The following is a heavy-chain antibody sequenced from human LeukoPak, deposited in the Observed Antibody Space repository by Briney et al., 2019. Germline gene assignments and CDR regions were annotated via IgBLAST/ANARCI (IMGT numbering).Heavy chain of an antibody. CDR1: GFTFNDYY. CDR2: IGRSGTPI. D-gene: IGHD7-27*01. Sequence: PGGSLRLSCAASGFTFNDYYMTWIRQAPGQGLEWLSNIGRSGTPIYSADSVGGRFTISRDSSQNTLSLQMNSLRAEDTAIYYCAKEKGNWGRLFDYWGQGTLVTVSS. V-gene: IGHV3-11*01. J-gene: IGHJ4*02. CDR3: AKEKGNWGRLFDY.